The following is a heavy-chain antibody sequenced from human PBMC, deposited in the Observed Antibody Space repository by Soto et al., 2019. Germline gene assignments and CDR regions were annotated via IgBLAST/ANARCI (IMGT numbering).Heavy chain of an antibody. J-gene: IGHJ6*02. CDR1: GFTFSRFD. CDR3: ARGDEGLFDYGMDV. CDR2: IGSAGDT. D-gene: IGHD2-21*02. Sequence: EVQLVESGGGLVQPGGSLRLSCAASGFTFSRFDMHWVRQVAGKGLEWVSTIGSAGDTYYSDSVRGRFTISRGNGKNSLYLQMSSLGAGDTAVYYCARGDEGLFDYGMDVWGQGTTVTVSS. V-gene: IGHV3-13*01.